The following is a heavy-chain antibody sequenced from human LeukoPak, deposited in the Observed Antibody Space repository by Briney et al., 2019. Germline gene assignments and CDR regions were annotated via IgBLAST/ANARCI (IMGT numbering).Heavy chain of an antibody. V-gene: IGHV1-24*01. CDR1: GYSLTELS. D-gene: IGHD3-10*01. CDR2: FDPEDGET. CDR3: VTMVRGVLLYFDY. Sequence: ASVKVSCKVSGYSLTELSMHWVRQAPGKGLEWMGGFDPEDGETIYAQKFQGRVTMTEDTSTDTAYMELSSLRSEDTAVYYCVTMVRGVLLYFDYWGQGTLVTVSS. J-gene: IGHJ4*02.